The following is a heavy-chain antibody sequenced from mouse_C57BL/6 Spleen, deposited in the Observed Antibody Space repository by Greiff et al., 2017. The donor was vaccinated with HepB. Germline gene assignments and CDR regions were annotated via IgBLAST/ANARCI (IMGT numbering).Heavy chain of an antibody. CDR3: ARRPAWFAY. CDR1: GYAFTNYL. Sequence: VQLQQSGAELVRPGTSVKVSCKASGYAFTNYLIEWVKQRPGQGLEWIGVINTGSGGTNYNEKFKDKATLTADKSSSTAYMQLSSLTSEYSAFYFCARRPAWFAYWGQGTLVTVSA. CDR2: INTGSGGT. V-gene: IGHV1-54*01. J-gene: IGHJ3*01.